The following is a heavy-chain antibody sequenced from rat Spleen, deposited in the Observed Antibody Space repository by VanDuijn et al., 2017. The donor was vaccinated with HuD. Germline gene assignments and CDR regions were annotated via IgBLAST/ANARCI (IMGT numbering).Heavy chain of an antibody. J-gene: IGHJ2*01. CDR3: SSNNFDY. V-gene: IGHV5-31*01. Sequence: EVQRVESGGGLVQPGRSLKLSCAASGFTFNNYWMTWIRQAPGKGLEWVASITDTGGTTYYPESVKGRFTVSRDNAKSTLYLQMNSLRSEDTATYYCSSNNFDYWGQGVMVTVSS. D-gene: IGHD1-10*01. CDR2: ITDTGGTT. CDR1: GFTFNNYW.